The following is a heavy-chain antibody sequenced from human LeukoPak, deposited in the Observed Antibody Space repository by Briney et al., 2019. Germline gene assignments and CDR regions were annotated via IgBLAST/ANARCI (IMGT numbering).Heavy chain of an antibody. CDR3: ARVGDTSSYYYYFDY. V-gene: IGHV4-59*02. J-gene: IGHJ4*02. CDR1: GGSVSGHY. D-gene: IGHD3-22*01. CDR2: VHPSGST. Sequence: PSETLSLTCSVSGGSVSGHYWSWIRQPPGKGLEWIGYVHPSGSTSYNPSLKSRVTILVDTSQNQFSLKLTSVTAADTAVYYCARVGDTSSYYYYFDYWGQGTLVTASS.